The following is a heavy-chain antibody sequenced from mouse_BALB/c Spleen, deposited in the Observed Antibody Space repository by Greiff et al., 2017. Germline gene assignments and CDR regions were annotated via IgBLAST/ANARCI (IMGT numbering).Heavy chain of an antibody. D-gene: IGHD2-10*02. CDR2: IYPGNVNT. CDR3: ARGVYGNSWFAY. J-gene: IGHJ3*01. Sequence: QVHVKQSGPELVKPGASVRISCKASGYTFTSYYIHWVKQRPGQGLEWIGWIYPGNVNTKYNEKFKGKATLTADKSSSTAYMQLSSLTSEDSAVYFCARGVYGNSWFAYWGQGTLVTVSA. V-gene: IGHV1S56*01. CDR1: GYTFTSYY.